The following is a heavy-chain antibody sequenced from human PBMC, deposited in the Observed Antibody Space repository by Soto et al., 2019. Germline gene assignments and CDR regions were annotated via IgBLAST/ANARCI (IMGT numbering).Heavy chain of an antibody. Sequence: SETLSHTCSVSGGSISTYYWSWIRQPPGKGLEWIGYIYYSGSTNYNPSLKSRVTISVDTSKNQFSLKLSSVTAADTAVYYCARARDFDLLRRSHRSPDY. CDR1: GGSISTYY. D-gene: IGHD3-3*01. J-gene: IGHJ4*01. V-gene: IGHV4-59*01. CDR3: ARARDFDLLRRSHRSPDY. CDR2: IYYSGST.